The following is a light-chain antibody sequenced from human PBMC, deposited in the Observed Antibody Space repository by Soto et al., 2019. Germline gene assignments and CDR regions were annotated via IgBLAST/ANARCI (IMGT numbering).Light chain of an antibody. V-gene: IGLV2-14*01. CDR3: CSYASSTSYV. CDR1: SSDVGGYNF. Sequence: SALPQPASVSGSPGQSITISCTGTSSDVGGYNFVSWYQQYPGKAPKLMIHDVTSRPSGVSNRFSGSKSGTTASLTISGLQAEDEADYYCCSYASSTSYVFGTGTKVTV. CDR2: DVT. J-gene: IGLJ1*01.